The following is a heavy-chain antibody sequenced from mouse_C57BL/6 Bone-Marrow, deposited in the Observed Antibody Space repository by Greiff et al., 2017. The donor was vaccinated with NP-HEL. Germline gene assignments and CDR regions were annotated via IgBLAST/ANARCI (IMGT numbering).Heavy chain of an antibody. Sequence: VQLVESGAELVKPGASVKISCKASGYAFSSYWMNWVKQRPGKGLEWIGQIYPGDGDTNYNGKFKGKATLTADKSSSTAYMQLSSLTSEDSAVYFCARGRAYYAMDYWGQGTSVTVSS. D-gene: IGHD3-3*01. CDR3: ARGRAYYAMDY. CDR1: GYAFSSYW. V-gene: IGHV1-80*01. J-gene: IGHJ4*01. CDR2: IYPGDGDT.